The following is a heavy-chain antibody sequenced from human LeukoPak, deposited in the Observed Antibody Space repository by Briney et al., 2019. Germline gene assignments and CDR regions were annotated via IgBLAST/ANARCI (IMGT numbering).Heavy chain of an antibody. CDR2: IYSGGRT. D-gene: IGHD4-11*01. CDR3: ARDRVTTPWNYYYGMDV. V-gene: IGHV3-53*05. CDR1: GFTVSSND. J-gene: IGHJ6*02. Sequence: GGSLRLSCAASGFTVSSNDMSWVRQAPGKGLEWVSVIYSGGRTFYADSVKGRFTISRDNSKNTLYLQMNSLRAEDTAVYYCARDRVTTPWNYYYGMDVWGQGTTVTVSS.